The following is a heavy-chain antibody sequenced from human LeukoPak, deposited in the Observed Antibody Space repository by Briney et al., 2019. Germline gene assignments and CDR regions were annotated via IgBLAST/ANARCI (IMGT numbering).Heavy chain of an antibody. D-gene: IGHD2-2*01. J-gene: IGHJ4*02. CDR2: IRGDNGNT. Sequence: ASVKVSCKASGYTFSSYGISWVRQAPGQGLEWVGWIRGDNGNTNYAQKLQGRVTMTTDTSTSTAYMELRSLRSDDTAVYYCARAPPWGYAYFDYWGQGTLVTVSS. V-gene: IGHV1-18*01. CDR3: ARAPPWGYAYFDY. CDR1: GYTFSSYG.